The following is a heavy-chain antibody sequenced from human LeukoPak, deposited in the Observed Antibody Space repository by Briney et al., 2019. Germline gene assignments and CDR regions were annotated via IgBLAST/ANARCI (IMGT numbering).Heavy chain of an antibody. V-gene: IGHV3-74*01. D-gene: IGHD6-19*01. Sequence: GGSLRLSCAASGFTFSSYSMNWVRQAPGKGLVWVSRINSDGSSTSYADSVKGRFTISRDNAKNTLYLQMNSLRAEDTAVYYCARGGRKGCFDYWGQGTLVTVSS. CDR2: INSDGSST. CDR1: GFTFSSYS. CDR3: ARGGRKGCFDY. J-gene: IGHJ4*02.